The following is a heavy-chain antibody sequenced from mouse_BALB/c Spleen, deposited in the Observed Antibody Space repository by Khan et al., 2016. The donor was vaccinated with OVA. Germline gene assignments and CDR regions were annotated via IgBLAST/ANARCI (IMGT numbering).Heavy chain of an antibody. Sequence: VRLQQSGTVLARPGASVKMSCKASGYSFTSYWIHWVKQRPGQGLEWIGAIYPGISDTRYNQKFKGKAKLTAVTSASTAYMELSSLTNEDSAVYYCTRSYESYYFDYWGQGTTLTVSS. V-gene: IGHV1-5*01. D-gene: IGHD2-3*01. J-gene: IGHJ2*01. CDR2: IYPGISDT. CDR3: TRSYESYYFDY. CDR1: GYSFTSYW.